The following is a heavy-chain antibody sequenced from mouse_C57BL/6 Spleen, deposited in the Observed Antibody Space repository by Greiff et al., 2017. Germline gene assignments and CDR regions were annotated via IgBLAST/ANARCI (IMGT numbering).Heavy chain of an antibody. Sequence: VQLQQPGAELVMPGASVKLSCKASGYTFTSYWMHWVKQRPGQGLEWIGEIDPSDSYTNSNQKFKGKSTLTVDKSSSTAYMQLSSLTSEDSAVFYCARNYGSNFDYWGQGTTLTVSS. V-gene: IGHV1-69*01. D-gene: IGHD1-1*01. CDR3: ARNYGSNFDY. CDR2: IDPSDSYT. CDR1: GYTFTSYW. J-gene: IGHJ2*01.